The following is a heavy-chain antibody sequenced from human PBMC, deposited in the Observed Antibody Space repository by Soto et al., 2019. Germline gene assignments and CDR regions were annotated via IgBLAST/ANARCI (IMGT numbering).Heavy chain of an antibody. J-gene: IGHJ4*02. CDR2: IYYSGST. CDR1: GGSISSGDYY. V-gene: IGHV4-30-4*01. D-gene: IGHD3-16*01. CDR3: DRGGGRTTRFAC. Sequence: QVQLQESGPGLVKPSQTLSLTCTVSGGSISSGDYYWSWIRQPPGKGLEWIGYIYYSGSTYYNPSLKSRVTISLDTSNNPFSLKLSSVTAAATAVYYCDRGGGRTTRFACWGQGTLVTVSS.